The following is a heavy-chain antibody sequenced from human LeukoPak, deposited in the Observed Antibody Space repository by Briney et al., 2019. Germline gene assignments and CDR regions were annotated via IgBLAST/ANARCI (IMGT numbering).Heavy chain of an antibody. CDR1: GFTFSSYS. CDR3: ARSFVVPGTKGYYGMDV. V-gene: IGHV3-21*01. D-gene: IGHD2-15*01. J-gene: IGHJ6*02. CDR2: ISSSSSYI. Sequence: GGSLRLSCAASGFTFSSYSMNWVRQAPGKGLEWVSSISSSSSYIYYADSVKGRFTISRDNAKNSLYLQMNSLRAEDTAVYYCARSFVVPGTKGYYGMDVWGQGTTVTVSS.